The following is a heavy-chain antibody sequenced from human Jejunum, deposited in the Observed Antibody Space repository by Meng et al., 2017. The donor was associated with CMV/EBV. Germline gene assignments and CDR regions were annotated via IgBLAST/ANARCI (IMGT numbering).Heavy chain of an antibody. J-gene: IGHJ4*02. Sequence: QVQLVQSVAAVMKPAAPVRVSCSTSGYNFIAFFIHWVRQAPGQGLEWLGRIHPKSGDVMYAQKFQDRVTMTRDTSVTTAYMELINLTSDDTAVYYCARDYENTAWWELDYWGQGTLVTVYS. CDR1: GYNFIAFF. D-gene: IGHD2-8*02. CDR2: IHPKSGDV. V-gene: IGHV1-2*06. CDR3: ARDYENTAWWELDY.